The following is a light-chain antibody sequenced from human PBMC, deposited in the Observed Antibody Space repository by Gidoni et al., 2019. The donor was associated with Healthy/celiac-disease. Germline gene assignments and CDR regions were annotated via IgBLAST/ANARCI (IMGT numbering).Light chain of an antibody. CDR3: QQYGSSRT. V-gene: IGKV3-20*01. CDR1: QSVSSSY. Sequence: EIVLTQSPGTLSLSPGERATLSCRASQSVSSSYLAWYQQKPGQAPRLLIYGASGRATGIPDRFSGSGSGTDFTLTISRLEPEDFAVYYCQQYGSSRTFGQXTKVEIK. J-gene: IGKJ1*01. CDR2: GAS.